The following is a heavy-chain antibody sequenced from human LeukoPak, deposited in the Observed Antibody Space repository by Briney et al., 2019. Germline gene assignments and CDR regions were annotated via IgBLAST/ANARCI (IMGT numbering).Heavy chain of an antibody. D-gene: IGHD3-10*01. V-gene: IGHV3-30*18. Sequence: PGGSLRLSCAASGFTFSSYGMHWVRQAPGKGLEWVAVISYDGSNKYYADSVKGRFTISRDNSKNTLYLQMNSLRAEDTAVYYCAKDRAGFGGSGSYGMDVWGQGTTVTVSS. CDR3: AKDRAGFGGSGSYGMDV. CDR1: GFTFSSYG. J-gene: IGHJ6*02. CDR2: ISYDGSNK.